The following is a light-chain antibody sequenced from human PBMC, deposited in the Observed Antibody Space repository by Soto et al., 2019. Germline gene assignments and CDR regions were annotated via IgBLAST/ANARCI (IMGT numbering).Light chain of an antibody. CDR3: CSYAGSSSWV. CDR1: SSDVGSYDL. Sequence: QSALPPPASVSGSPGQSITISCTETSSDVGSYDLVSWYQHHPGKVPKLIIYEGDKRPSGISNRFSGSKSGNTASLTISGLQSKDEADYYCCSYAGSSSWVFGGRTKVTVL. J-gene: IGLJ3*02. CDR2: EGD. V-gene: IGLV2-23*01.